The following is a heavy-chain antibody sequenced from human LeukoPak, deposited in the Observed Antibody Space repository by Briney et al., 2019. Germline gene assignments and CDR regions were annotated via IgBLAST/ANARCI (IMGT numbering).Heavy chain of an antibody. CDR1: GFTFSDYW. CDR3: AKEWIRGVINY. D-gene: IGHD3-10*01. V-gene: IGHV3-7*01. CDR2: INQDGSEK. Sequence: GGSLRLSCAASGFTFSDYWMSWVRLPPGKGLEWVANINQDGSEKFYVDSVKGRFTISRDNSKNTVYLQMSGLRAEDTAVYYCAKEWIRGVINYWGQGTLVTVSS. J-gene: IGHJ4*02.